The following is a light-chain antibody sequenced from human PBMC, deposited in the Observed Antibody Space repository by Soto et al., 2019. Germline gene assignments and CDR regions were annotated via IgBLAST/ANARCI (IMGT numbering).Light chain of an antibody. CDR1: SSDVGSYNL. CDR2: EGT. V-gene: IGLV2-23*01. Sequence: QSALTQPASVSGSPGQSITISCTGTSSDVGSYNLVSWYQQHPGKAPKLMIYEGTKRPSGVSNRFSGSKSGNTASLTISGLQAEDEADYYCETWDTNVVVFGGGTKLTVL. CDR3: ETWDTNVVV. J-gene: IGLJ2*01.